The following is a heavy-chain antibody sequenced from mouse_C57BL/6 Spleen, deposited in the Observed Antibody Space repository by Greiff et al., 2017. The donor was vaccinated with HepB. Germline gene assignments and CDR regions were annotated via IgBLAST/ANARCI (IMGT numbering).Heavy chain of an antibody. CDR1: GFNIKDDY. V-gene: IGHV14-4*01. Sequence: VHVKQSGAELVRPGASVKLSCTASGFNIKDDYMHWVKQRPEQGLEWIGWIDPENGDTEYASKFQGKATITADTSSNTAYLQLSSLTSEDTAVYYCTRVYYGSSPYYAMDYWGQGTSVTVSS. J-gene: IGHJ4*01. CDR2: IDPENGDT. D-gene: IGHD1-1*01. CDR3: TRVYYGSSPYYAMDY.